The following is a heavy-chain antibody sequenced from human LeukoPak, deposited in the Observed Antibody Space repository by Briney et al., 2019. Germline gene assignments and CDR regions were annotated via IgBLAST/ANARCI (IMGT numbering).Heavy chain of an antibody. CDR2: INPNSGGT. CDR3: ARRSGPYYYYMDV. Sequence: ASVKVSCKASGYTFTGYYMHWVRQAPGQGLEWMGWINPNSGGTNYAQKFQGRVTMTRDTSISTAYMELSRLRSDDTAVYYCARRSGPYYYYMDVWGKGTTVTVSS. D-gene: IGHD3-3*01. V-gene: IGHV1-2*02. J-gene: IGHJ6*03. CDR1: GYTFTGYY.